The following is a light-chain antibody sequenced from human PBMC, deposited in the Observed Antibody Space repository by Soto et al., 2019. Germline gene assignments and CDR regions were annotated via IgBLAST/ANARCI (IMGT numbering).Light chain of an antibody. J-gene: IGLJ1*01. V-gene: IGLV1-44*01. CDR3: ATGDDTMSCYV. Sequence: QSVLTQSPSVSGTPGQRVTMSCSGSTSNIGNNPVNWYQQSPGTAPKLLLYDNDQRPSGVADRFSGYKSGTSASLAIRGLHAEDETEYYCATGDDTMSCYVFGTGTKLTVL. CDR1: TSNIGNNP. CDR2: DND.